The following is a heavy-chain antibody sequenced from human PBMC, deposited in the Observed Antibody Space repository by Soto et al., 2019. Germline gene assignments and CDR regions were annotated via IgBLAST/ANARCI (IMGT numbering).Heavy chain of an antibody. D-gene: IGHD6-13*01. Sequence: SETLSLTCAVSGYSISSGYYWGWIRQPPGKGLEWIGSIYHSGSTYYNPSLKSRVTISVDTSKNQFSLKLSSVTAADTAVYYCAREIAAAGTRPYNWFDPWGQGTLVTVSS. V-gene: IGHV4-38-2*02. CDR2: IYHSGST. CDR3: AREIAAAGTRPYNWFDP. CDR1: GYSISSGYY. J-gene: IGHJ5*02.